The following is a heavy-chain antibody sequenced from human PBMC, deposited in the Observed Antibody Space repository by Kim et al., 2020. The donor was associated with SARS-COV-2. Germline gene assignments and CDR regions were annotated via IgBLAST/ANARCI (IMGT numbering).Heavy chain of an antibody. CDR1: GFTFSSYA. D-gene: IGHD5-12*01. CDR3: VKGKRWLQHYYFDY. J-gene: IGHJ4*02. CDR2: ISSNGGST. Sequence: GGYLRLSCSXSGFTFSSYAMHWVRQAPGKGLEYVSAISSNGGSTYYADSVKGRFTISGDNSKNTLYLQMSSLRAEDTAVYYCVKGKRWLQHYYFDYWGQGTLVTVSS. V-gene: IGHV3-64D*09.